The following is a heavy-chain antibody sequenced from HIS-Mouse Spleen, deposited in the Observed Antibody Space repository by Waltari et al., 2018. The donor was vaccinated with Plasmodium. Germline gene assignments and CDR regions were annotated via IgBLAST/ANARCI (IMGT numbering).Heavy chain of an antibody. D-gene: IGHD3-3*01. V-gene: IGHV3-30*04. CDR2: ISYDGSNK. Sequence: QVQLVESGGGVVQPGRSLRLSCAPSGFTFRSFSMHWVRPAPGKGLEWVAVISYDGSNKYYADSVKGRFTISRDNSKNTLYLQMNSLRAEDTAVYYCARSHFRFLEWLFDYWGQGTLVTVSS. CDR1: GFTFRSFS. CDR3: ARSHFRFLEWLFDY. J-gene: IGHJ4*02.